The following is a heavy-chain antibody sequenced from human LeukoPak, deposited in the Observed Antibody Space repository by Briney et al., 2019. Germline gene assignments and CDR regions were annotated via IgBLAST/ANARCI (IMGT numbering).Heavy chain of an antibody. CDR3: ARVGIAAAGPGFDP. CDR1: GGSFSGYY. J-gene: IGHJ5*02. Sequence: SETLSLTCAVYGGSFSGYYWSWIRQPPGKGLEWIGEIDHSGSTNYNPSLKSRVTISVDTSKNQFSLKLSSVTAADTAAYYCARVGIAAAGPGFDPWGQGTLFTVSS. CDR2: IDHSGST. V-gene: IGHV4-34*01. D-gene: IGHD6-13*01.